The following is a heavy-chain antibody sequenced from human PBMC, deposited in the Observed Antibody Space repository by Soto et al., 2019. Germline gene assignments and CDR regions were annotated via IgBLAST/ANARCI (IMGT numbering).Heavy chain of an antibody. Sequence: QVQLVESGGGVVQPGRSLRLSCAASGFTFSSYGMHWVRQAPGKGLEWVAVISYDGSNKYYADSVKGRFTISRDNSKNALYLQMNSLRAEDTAVYYCAIDRRPNYYYGMDVWGQGTTVTVSS. J-gene: IGHJ6*02. V-gene: IGHV3-30*03. CDR3: AIDRRPNYYYGMDV. D-gene: IGHD6-25*01. CDR1: GFTFSSYG. CDR2: ISYDGSNK.